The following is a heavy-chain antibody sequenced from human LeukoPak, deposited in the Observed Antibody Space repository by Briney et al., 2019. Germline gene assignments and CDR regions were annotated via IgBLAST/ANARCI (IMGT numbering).Heavy chain of an antibody. CDR1: GFTFGDYS. D-gene: IGHD3-9*01. CDR2: IRSKGYGGTA. CDR3: PREIPYFDWFQADY. Sequence: PGGSLRLSCTTSGFTFGDYSMSWFRQAPGKGLEWVGFIRSKGYGGTAEYAASVKGRFTISRDDSNSIAYLQMDSLKTEDTAVYYCPREIPYFDWFQADYWGQGTLATVSS. V-gene: IGHV3-49*03. J-gene: IGHJ4*02.